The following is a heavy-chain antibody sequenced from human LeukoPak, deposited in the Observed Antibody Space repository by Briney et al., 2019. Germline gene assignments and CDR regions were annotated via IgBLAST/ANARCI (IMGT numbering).Heavy chain of an antibody. Sequence: QPGGSLRLSCAASGFTFSSYWMHWVRQAPGKGLVWVSRINSDGSSTSYADSVKGRFTISRDNAKNTLYLQMNSLRVEDTAVYYCARVAGSWYMDHWGQGTLLTVSS. V-gene: IGHV3-74*01. CDR3: ARVAGSWYMDH. J-gene: IGHJ4*02. CDR1: GFTFSSYW. CDR2: INSDGSST. D-gene: IGHD6-13*01.